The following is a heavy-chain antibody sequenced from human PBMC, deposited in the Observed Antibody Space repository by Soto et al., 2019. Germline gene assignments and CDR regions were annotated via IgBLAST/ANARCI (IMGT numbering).Heavy chain of an antibody. CDR2: IYHSGST. CDR3: ARNRNSAPIHVAFDI. Sequence: PSETLSLTCTVPGGSISSGGYSWSWIRQPPGKGLEWIGYIYHSGSTYYNPSLKSRVTISVDRSKNQFSLKLSSVTAADTAVYYCARNRNSAPIHVAFDIWGQGTMVTVSS. J-gene: IGHJ3*02. CDR1: GGSISSGGYS. D-gene: IGHD4-4*01. V-gene: IGHV4-30-2*01.